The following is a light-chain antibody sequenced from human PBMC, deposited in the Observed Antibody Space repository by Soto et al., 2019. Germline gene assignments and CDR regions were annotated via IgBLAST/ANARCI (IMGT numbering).Light chain of an antibody. CDR3: QQRSNWLT. CDR2: DAS. CDR1: QSVSSY. J-gene: IGKJ4*01. Sequence: EIVLKRSPATLSLSPGERATLSCRASQSVSSYLDLYQQKPGQAPRLLIYDASNRATGIPARFSGSGSGTDFALTISILEPDDVAVCYCQQRSNWLTFGGGAKLEIK. V-gene: IGKV3-11*01.